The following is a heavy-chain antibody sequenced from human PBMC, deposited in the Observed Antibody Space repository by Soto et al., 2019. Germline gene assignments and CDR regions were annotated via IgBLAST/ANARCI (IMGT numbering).Heavy chain of an antibody. J-gene: IGHJ4*02. CDR2: IYYSGST. V-gene: IGHV4-59*01. D-gene: IGHD3-9*01. CDR1: GGYISSYY. Sequence: SETLSLTCTVSGGYISSYYWSWIRQPPGKGLEWIGYIYYSGSTNYNPSLKSRVTISVDTSKNQFSLRAEDTAVYYCARGGELRYFDWSNLGFYFDYWGQGTLVTVSS. CDR3: ARGGELRYFDWSNLGFYFDY.